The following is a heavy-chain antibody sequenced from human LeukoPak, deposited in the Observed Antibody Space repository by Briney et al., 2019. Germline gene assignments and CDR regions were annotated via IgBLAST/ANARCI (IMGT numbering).Heavy chain of an antibody. V-gene: IGHV1-3*01. Sequence: ASVKVSCKASGYTFTSYAMHWVRQAPGQRLEWMGWINAGNGNTKYSQKFQGRVTITRDTSASTAYMELSSLRSEDTAVYYCARAALQQLARGFDHWGQGTLVTVSS. CDR2: INAGNGNT. CDR3: ARAALQQLARGFDH. CDR1: GYTFTSYA. J-gene: IGHJ4*02. D-gene: IGHD6-13*01.